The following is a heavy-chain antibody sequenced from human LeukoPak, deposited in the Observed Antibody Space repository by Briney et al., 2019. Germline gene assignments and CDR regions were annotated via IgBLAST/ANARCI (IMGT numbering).Heavy chain of an antibody. CDR2: INHSGST. CDR1: GGSFSGYY. D-gene: IGHD3-22*01. CDR3: ARGLTYYDSSGYTIFDY. J-gene: IGHJ4*02. V-gene: IGHV4-34*01. Sequence: SETLSLTCAVYGGSFSGYYWSWIRQPPGKGLEWIGEINHSGSTNYNPSLKSRVTISVDTSKNQFSLKLSSVTAADTAVYYCARGLTYYDSSGYTIFDYWGQGTLVSVSS.